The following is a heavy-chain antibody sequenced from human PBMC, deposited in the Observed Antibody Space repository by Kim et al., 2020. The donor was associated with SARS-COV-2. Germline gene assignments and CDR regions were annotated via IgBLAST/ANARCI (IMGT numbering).Heavy chain of an antibody. D-gene: IGHD3-10*01. J-gene: IGHJ4*02. V-gene: IGHV3-13*01. Sequence: GGSLRLSCAASGFTFSSYDMHWVRQATGKGLEWVSAIGTAGDTYYPGSVKGRFTISRENAKNALYLQMNSLRAGDTAVYYCCVTMVRGGFDYWGQGTLVTVSS. CDR1: GFTFSSYD. CDR3: CVTMVRGGFDY. CDR2: IGTAGDT.